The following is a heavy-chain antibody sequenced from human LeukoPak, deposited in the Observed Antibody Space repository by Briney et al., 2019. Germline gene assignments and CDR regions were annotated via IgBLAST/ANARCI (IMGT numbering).Heavy chain of an antibody. CDR2: IYHSGST. Sequence: SETLSLTCTVSGGSISSYYWSWIRQPPGKGLEWIGYIYHSGSTKYNPSLKSRVTISVDTSKKQFSLKPSSVTAADTAVYYCARFNFLLYSSSHNWFDPWGQGILVTVSS. CDR1: GGSISSYY. V-gene: IGHV4-59*01. J-gene: IGHJ5*02. CDR3: ARFNFLLYSSSHNWFDP. D-gene: IGHD6-13*01.